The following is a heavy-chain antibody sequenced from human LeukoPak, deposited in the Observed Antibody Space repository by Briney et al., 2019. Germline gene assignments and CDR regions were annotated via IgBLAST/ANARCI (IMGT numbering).Heavy chain of an antibody. J-gene: IGHJ4*02. CDR2: ISSSSSYI. Sequence: GSLRLSCAASGFTFNGYTMNWVRQAPGKGLEWVSSISSSSSYIYQADSLKGRFTISRDNAKNSLYLQMNSLRAEDTAVYYCARDRSHDYWGQGTLVTVSS. CDR3: ARDRSHDY. CDR1: GFTFNGYT. V-gene: IGHV3-21*01.